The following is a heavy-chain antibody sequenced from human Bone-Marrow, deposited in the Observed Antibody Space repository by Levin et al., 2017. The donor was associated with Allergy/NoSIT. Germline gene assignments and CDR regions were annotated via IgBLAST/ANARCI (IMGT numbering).Heavy chain of an antibody. CDR1: GYSISSGYY. V-gene: IGHV4-38-2*02. J-gene: IGHJ2*01. D-gene: IGHD2-21*02. CDR3: ARCCAGNCFETYWYFDL. CDR2: IHHSGTT. Sequence: PSETLSLTCTVSGYSISSGYYWGWIRQPPGKGLEWIGSIHHSGTTYYNPSLKSRVTISVDTSKNHFPLKLISVTAATPAFYFCARCCAGNCFETYWYFDLWGRGALVTVSS.